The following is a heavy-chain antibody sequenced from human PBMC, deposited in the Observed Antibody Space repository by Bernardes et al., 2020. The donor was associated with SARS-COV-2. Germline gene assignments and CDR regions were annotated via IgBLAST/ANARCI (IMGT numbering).Heavy chain of an antibody. CDR1: GFTFSNYA. Sequence: GSLRLSCVASGFTFSNYAMSWVRLTPGKGLEWVSGISGNSGSTYYADSVKGRFTISRDNSNNMMYLQMYSLRAEDTAVYYCATGCGGDCYLSDYWGQGTLVTVSS. CDR2: ISGNSGST. D-gene: IGHD2-21*02. V-gene: IGHV3-23*01. J-gene: IGHJ4*02. CDR3: ATGCGGDCYLSDY.